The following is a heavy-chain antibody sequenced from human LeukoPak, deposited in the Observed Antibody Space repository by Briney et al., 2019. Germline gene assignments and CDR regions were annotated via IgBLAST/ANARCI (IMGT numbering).Heavy chain of an antibody. CDR2: IDSGSTFI. Sequence: GGSLRLSCVASGFTFSSDTLNCVRQAPGKGLEWVSSIDSGSTFIYYADSVRGRFTISRDNAKNSVYLQMNSLRVEDTAVYYCARDSTSSWETAFDVWGQGTMVTVSS. D-gene: IGHD1-26*01. CDR1: GFTFSSDT. J-gene: IGHJ3*01. CDR3: ARDSTSSWETAFDV. V-gene: IGHV3-21*01.